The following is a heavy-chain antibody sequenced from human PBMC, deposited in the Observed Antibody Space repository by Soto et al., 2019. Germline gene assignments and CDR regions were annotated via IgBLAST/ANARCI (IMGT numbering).Heavy chain of an antibody. CDR2: FDAEDVAA. D-gene: IGHD3-16*02. J-gene: IGHJ4*02. Sequence: QVELVQSGAEVKKPGASVKVSCKVSGYTLTELSMHWVRQAPGKGLEWMGVFDAEDVAASYAQNVQGRVTMTADTSTDTAYMAVTSLRSAHTAVYYCATALFPDYADAWVTFRPADYWGQGTQVTVSS. CDR1: GYTLTELS. V-gene: IGHV1-24*01. CDR3: ATALFPDYADAWVTFRPADY.